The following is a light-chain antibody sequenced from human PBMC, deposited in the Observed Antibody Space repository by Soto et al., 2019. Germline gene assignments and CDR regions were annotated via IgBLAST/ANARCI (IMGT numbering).Light chain of an antibody. CDR3: AAWDDSLSGPVV. Sequence: QSVLTQPPSASGTPGQRVTISCSGSSSNIGRNYVYWYQQLPGTAPKLLIYRNNHRPSGVPDRFSGSKSGTSASLAISGLRSDNEADSYCAAWDDSLSGPVVFGGGTQLTVL. J-gene: IGLJ2*01. CDR2: RNN. V-gene: IGLV1-47*01. CDR1: SSNIGRNY.